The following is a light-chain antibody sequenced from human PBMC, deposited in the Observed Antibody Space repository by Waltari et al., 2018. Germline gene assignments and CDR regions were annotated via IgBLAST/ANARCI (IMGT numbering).Light chain of an antibody. Sequence: RASQSVSSNLAWYQQQPGQAPRLLISGASTRATGIPARFSGSGSGTEFTLTISSLHSEDFAIYYCQQYHSWPPIFTFGPGTKVDIK. CDR3: QQYHSWPPIFT. V-gene: IGKV3-15*01. CDR1: QSVSSN. CDR2: GAS. J-gene: IGKJ3*01.